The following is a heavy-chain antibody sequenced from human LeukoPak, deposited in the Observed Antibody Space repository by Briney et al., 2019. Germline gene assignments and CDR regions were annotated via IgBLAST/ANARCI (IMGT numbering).Heavy chain of an antibody. D-gene: IGHD6-19*01. CDR2: IIPIFGTA. CDR1: GGTFSSYA. J-gene: IGHJ5*02. CDR3: ARDVRIAVAGRDNWFDP. V-gene: IGHV1-69*13. Sequence: SVKVSCKASGGTFSSYAISWVRQAPGQGLEWMGGIIPIFGTANYAQKFQGRVTITADESTSTAYMELSSLRSEDTAVYYCARDVRIAVAGRDNWFDPWGQGTLVTVSS.